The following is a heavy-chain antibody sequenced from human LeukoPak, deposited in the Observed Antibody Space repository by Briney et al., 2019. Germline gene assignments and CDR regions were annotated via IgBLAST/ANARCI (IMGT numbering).Heavy chain of an antibody. CDR1: GFTFSDYY. CDR2: ISSSGSTI. Sequence: GGSLRLSCAASGFTFSDYYMSWIRQPPGKGLEWVSYISSSGSTIYYADSVKGRFTISRDNAKNSLYLQMNSLRAEDTAVYYCASGTRSSGWYPFDYWGQGTLVTVSS. V-gene: IGHV3-11*01. D-gene: IGHD6-19*01. CDR3: ASGTRSSGWYPFDY. J-gene: IGHJ4*02.